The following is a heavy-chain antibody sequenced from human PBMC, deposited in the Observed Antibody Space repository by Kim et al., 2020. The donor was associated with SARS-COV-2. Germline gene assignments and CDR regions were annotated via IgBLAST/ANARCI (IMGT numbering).Heavy chain of an antibody. CDR1: GGSISSSSYY. CDR3: ARQVAISRGFLPYTWFDP. Sequence: SETLSLTCTVSGGSISSSSYYWGWIRQPPGKGLEWIGSIYYSGSTYYNPSLKSRVTISVDTSKNQFSLKLSSVTAADTAVYYCARQVAISRGFLPYTWFDPWGQGTLVTVSS. CDR2: IYYSGST. D-gene: IGHD2-15*01. V-gene: IGHV4-39*01. J-gene: IGHJ5*02.